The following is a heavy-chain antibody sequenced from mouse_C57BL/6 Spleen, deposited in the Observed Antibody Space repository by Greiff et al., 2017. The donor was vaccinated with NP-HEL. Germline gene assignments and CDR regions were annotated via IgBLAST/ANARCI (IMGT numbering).Heavy chain of an antibody. CDR1: GFTFSDYG. CDR3: ARPTLIPFAY. J-gene: IGHJ3*01. Sequence: EVQLVESGGGLVKPGGSLKLSCAASGFTFSDYGMHWVRQAPEKGLEWVAYISSGSSTIYYADTVKGRFTISRDNAKNTLFLQMTSLRSEDTAMYYCARPTLIPFAYWGQGTLVTVSA. CDR2: ISSGSSTI. V-gene: IGHV5-17*01. D-gene: IGHD2-10*01.